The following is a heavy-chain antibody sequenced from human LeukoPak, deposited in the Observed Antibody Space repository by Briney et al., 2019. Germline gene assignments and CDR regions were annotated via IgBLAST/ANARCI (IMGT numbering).Heavy chain of an antibody. V-gene: IGHV4-39*07. CDR2: IYYSGGT. Sequence: SETLSLTCTVSGGPISNSNYYWGWLRQPPGKGLEWIGGIYYSGGTYYNPSLKSRVTMSVDTSKNQFSLKLSSVTAADTAMYYYVRPNWHDARLGAFNIWGQGTMVTVSS. J-gene: IGHJ3*02. CDR1: GGPISNSNYY. CDR3: VRPNWHDARLGAFNI. D-gene: IGHD1-1*01.